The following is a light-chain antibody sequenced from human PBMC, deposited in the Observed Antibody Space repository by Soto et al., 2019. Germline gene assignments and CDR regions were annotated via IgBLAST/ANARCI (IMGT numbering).Light chain of an antibody. CDR1: QSISNN. CDR3: QQYNNWPFT. V-gene: IGKV3-15*01. Sequence: EIVMTQSPATLSVSPGDRASLSCRASQSISNNVAWYQQKRGQAPRLLIYGASTRATGIPARFSGRGSGTEFTLTVSSLQSEDFAVYYCQQYNNWPFTFGPGTEVDIK. J-gene: IGKJ3*01. CDR2: GAS.